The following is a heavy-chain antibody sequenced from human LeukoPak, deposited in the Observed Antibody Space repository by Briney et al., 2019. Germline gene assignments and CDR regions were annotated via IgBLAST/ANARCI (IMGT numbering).Heavy chain of an antibody. V-gene: IGHV4-4*02. J-gene: IGHJ4*02. CDR3: ARNGDYCLDY. CDR1: GGSISSGYW. Sequence: SETLSLTCAVSGGSISSGYWWSWVRQPPGKGLEWIAEIHNSGSTDYNPSLKSQFTISVDKSKNQFSLNLNSATAADTAVYYCARNGDYCLDYWGQGVLVIVSS. CDR2: IHNSGST. D-gene: IGHD3-22*01.